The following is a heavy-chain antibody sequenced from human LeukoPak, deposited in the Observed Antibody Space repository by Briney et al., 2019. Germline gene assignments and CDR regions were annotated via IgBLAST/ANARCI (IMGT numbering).Heavy chain of an antibody. CDR2: ISGSGGST. J-gene: IGHJ4*02. D-gene: IGHD6-13*01. CDR1: GFTFSSYA. V-gene: IGHV3-23*01. CDR3: ASWAGLGSSSWFFGPFDY. Sequence: GGSLRLSCAASGFTFSSYAMSWVRQAPGKGLEWVSAISGSGGSTYYADSVKGRFTISRDNSKNTLYLQMNSLRADDTALYYCASWAGLGSSSWFFGPFDYWGQGALVTVSS.